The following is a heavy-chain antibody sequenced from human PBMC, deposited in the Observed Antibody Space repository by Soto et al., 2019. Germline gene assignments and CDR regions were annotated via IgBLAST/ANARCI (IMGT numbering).Heavy chain of an antibody. V-gene: IGHV4-4*02. CDR2: IYHSGNT. CDR1: GGSISSSNW. CDR3: ARVSGSYYYGMDV. Sequence: QVQLQESGPGLVKPSGTLSLTCAVSGGSISSSNWWSWVRQPPGKGLEWIGEIYHSGNTNYNPSLKSRVTISVNKPKNQFSLKRSSVTAADTAVYYCARVSGSYYYGMDVWGQGTTVTVSS. J-gene: IGHJ6*02. D-gene: IGHD1-26*01.